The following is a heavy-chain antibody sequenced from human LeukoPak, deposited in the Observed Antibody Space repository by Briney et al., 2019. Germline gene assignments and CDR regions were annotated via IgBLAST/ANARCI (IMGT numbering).Heavy chain of an antibody. J-gene: IGHJ6*03. CDR1: GFTFSSYA. CDR2: ISYDGSNK. V-gene: IGHV3-30*04. CDR3: ARDGWFGELPYYYYYYYMDV. D-gene: IGHD3-10*01. Sequence: GSLRLSCAASGFTFSSYAMHWVRQAPGKGLEWVAVISYDGSNKYYADSVKGRFTISRDNSKNTLYLQMNSLRAEDTAVYYCARDGWFGELPYYYYYYYMDVWGKGTTVTVSS.